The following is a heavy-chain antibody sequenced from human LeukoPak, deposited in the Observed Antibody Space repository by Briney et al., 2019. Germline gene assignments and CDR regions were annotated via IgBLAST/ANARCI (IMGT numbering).Heavy chain of an antibody. CDR2: IIPIFGTA. J-gene: IGHJ4*02. D-gene: IGHD6-13*01. Sequence: ASVKVSCKAYGGTFSSYAISWVRQAPGQGLEWMGGIIPIFGTANYAQKFQGRVTITADKSTSTAYMELSSLRSEDTAVYYCARSSIIAAAGPYYFDYWGQGTLVTVSS. V-gene: IGHV1-69*06. CDR1: GGTFSSYA. CDR3: ARSSIIAAAGPYYFDY.